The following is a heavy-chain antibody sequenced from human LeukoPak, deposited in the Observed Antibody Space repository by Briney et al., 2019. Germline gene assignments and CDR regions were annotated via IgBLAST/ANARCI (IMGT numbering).Heavy chain of an antibody. CDR3: ARAAHVSSNWFDP. J-gene: IGHJ5*02. CDR2: ISYDGSNI. D-gene: IGHD6-6*01. Sequence: GGFLRLSCAASGFTFSIYAIHWVRQAPGKGLEWVAVISYDGSNIFYADSVKGRFTISRDNSKNTVYLQMNSLRAEDTAVFYCARAAHVSSNWFDPWGQGTLVTVSS. CDR1: GFTFSIYA. V-gene: IGHV3-30*01.